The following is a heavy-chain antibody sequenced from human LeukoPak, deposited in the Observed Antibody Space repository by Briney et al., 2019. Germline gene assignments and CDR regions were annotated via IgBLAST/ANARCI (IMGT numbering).Heavy chain of an antibody. V-gene: IGHV4-59*12. J-gene: IGHJ3*02. D-gene: IGHD2-21*01. CDR1: GGSISSYY. CDR2: IYHSGST. Sequence: SETLSLTCTVSGGSISSYYWSWIRQPPGKGLEWIGCIYHSGSTYYNPSLKSRVTISVDRSRNQFSLKLSSVTAADTAVYYCARAPIVVVIARINAFDIWGQGTMVTVSS. CDR3: ARAPIVVVIARINAFDI.